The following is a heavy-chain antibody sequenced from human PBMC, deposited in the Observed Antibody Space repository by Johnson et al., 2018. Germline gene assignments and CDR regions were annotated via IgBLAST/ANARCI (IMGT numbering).Heavy chain of an antibody. CDR3: TSYPDLSSGGGDDAFDI. D-gene: IGHD2-15*01. V-gene: IGHV3-73*01. J-gene: IGHJ3*02. CDR1: GFTFSGSA. Sequence: VQLQESGGGLVQPGGSLKLSCAASGFTFSGSAMHWVRQASGKGLEWVGRIRSKANNYATAYAASVKGRFTVSRDDSKNTAYLQMNSLKTEDTAVYYGTSYPDLSSGGGDDAFDIWGQGTMVTVSS. CDR2: IRSKANNYAT.